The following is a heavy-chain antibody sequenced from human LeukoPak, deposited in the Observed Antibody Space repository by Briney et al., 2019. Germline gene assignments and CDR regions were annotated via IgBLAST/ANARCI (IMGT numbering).Heavy chain of an antibody. CDR3: ASALLWFGEFNY. CDR1: GYTFTGYY. V-gene: IGHV1-46*01. J-gene: IGHJ4*02. D-gene: IGHD3-10*01. CDR2: INPSGGST. Sequence: GASVKVSSKASGYTFTGYYMHWVRQAPGQGLEWMGTINPSGGSTSYAQKFQGRVTMNRDTSTSTVYMELSSLRSEDTAVYYCASALLWFGEFNYWGQGTLVTVSS.